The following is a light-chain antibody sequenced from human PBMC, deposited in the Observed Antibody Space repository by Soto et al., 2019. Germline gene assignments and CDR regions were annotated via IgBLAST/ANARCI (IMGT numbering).Light chain of an antibody. CDR2: AAS. Sequence: EIVMTQSPATLSVSPGERATLSCRASQSVSSNLAWYQQKPGQAPRLLIYAASTRDTGIPSRFSGSGSGTEFTLTISSLQSEDFAVYYCQQYNNLPRTFGRGTKVEIK. CDR1: QSVSSN. V-gene: IGKV3-15*01. CDR3: QQYNNLPRT. J-gene: IGKJ1*01.